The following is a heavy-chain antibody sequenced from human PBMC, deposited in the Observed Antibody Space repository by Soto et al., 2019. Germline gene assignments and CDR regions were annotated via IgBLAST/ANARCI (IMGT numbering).Heavy chain of an antibody. J-gene: IGHJ3*02. CDR2: IRGNGDGT. Sequence: GGSLRLSCAASGFTFSNFAMNWVRQAPGMGLEWISVIRGNGDGTYYAASVEGRFIVSRDNSKNEVYLHMNRLRADDTAVYYCAKDRGVRMRLHGDAFDMWGQGTLVTVSS. CDR1: GFTFSNFA. V-gene: IGHV3-23*01. CDR3: AKDRGVRMRLHGDAFDM. D-gene: IGHD2-8*01.